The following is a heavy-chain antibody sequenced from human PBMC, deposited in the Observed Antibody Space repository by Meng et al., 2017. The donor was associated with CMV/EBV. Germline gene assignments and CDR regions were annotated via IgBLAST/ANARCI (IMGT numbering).Heavy chain of an antibody. CDR1: GGSFSGYY. V-gene: IGHV4-34*01. CDR3: ARRGGYCSSTSCYALYYYYYYGMDV. D-gene: IGHD2-2*01. J-gene: IGHJ6*02. Sequence: GSLRLSCAVYGGSFSGYYWSWIRQPPGKGLEWIGEINHSGSTNYNPSLKSRVTISVDTSKNQFSLKLSSVTAADTAVYYCARRGGYCSSTSCYALYYYYYYGMDVWGQGTTVTVSS. CDR2: INHSGST.